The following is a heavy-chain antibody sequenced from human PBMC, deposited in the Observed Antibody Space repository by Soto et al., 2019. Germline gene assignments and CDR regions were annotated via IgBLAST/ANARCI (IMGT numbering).Heavy chain of an antibody. J-gene: IGHJ4*02. CDR1: GFTFSGSA. D-gene: IGHD1-26*01. Sequence: PGGSLRLSCAASGFTFSGSAMHWVRQASGKGLEWVGRIRSKANSYATAYAASVKGRFTISRDDSKNTAYLQMNSLKTEDTAVYYCSGAESPDTAYFSLYWGQGTPVTVS. CDR2: IRSKANSYAT. V-gene: IGHV3-73*01. CDR3: SGAESPDTAYFSLY.